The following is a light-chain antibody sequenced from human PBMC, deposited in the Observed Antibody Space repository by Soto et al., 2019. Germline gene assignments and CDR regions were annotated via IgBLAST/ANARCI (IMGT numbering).Light chain of an antibody. J-gene: IGLJ7*01. V-gene: IGLV1-40*01. CDR3: QSYDSSLSGAV. Sequence: QSVLTQPPSVSGAPGPRVTISCTGSSSNIGAGYDVHWYQQLPGTAPKLLIYGNSNRPSGVPDRFSGSKSGTSASRAITGLQAEDEADYYCQSYDSSLSGAVFGGGTQLTVL. CDR2: GNS. CDR1: SSNIGAGYD.